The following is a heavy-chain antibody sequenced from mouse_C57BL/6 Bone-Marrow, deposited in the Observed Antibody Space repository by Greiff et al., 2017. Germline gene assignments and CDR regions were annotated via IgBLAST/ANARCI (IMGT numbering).Heavy chain of an antibody. V-gene: IGHV14-3*01. D-gene: IGHD2-3*01. CDR2: INPANGTS. CDR1: GFNINNTY. J-gene: IGHJ3*01. Sequence: VQLQQSVAELVRPGASVKLSCTASGFNINNTYLHWVKQRPEHGLEWIGRINPANGTSKYAPQFQRKATITADTSSNTAYLQLSSLTSEYTAIYYCARGYYFWGQGTLVTVSA. CDR3: ARGYYF.